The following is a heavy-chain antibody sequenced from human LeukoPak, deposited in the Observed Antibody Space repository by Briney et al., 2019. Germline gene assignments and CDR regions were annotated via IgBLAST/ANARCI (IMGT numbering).Heavy chain of an antibody. CDR2: IYTSRST. V-gene: IGHV4-61*02. CDR3: AREERITIFGVVITRYWYFDL. J-gene: IGHJ2*01. Sequence: SETLSLTCTVSGGSISSGSYHWRGIRQPAEKGLGWIERIYTSRSTNYNPSLKSRVTISVDTSKNQFSLKLSSVTAADTAVYYCAREERITIFGVVITRYWYFDLWGRGTLVTVSS. D-gene: IGHD3-3*01. CDR1: GGSISSGSYH.